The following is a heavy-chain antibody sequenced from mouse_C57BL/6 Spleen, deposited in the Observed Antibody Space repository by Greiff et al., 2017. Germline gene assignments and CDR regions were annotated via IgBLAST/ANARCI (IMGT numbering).Heavy chain of an antibody. CDR2: IYPGNSDT. CDR3: TPAYYSNYVGFAY. Sequence: EVQLQQSGTVLARPGASVKMSCKTSGYTFTSYWMHWVKHRPGPGLEWIGAIYPGNSDTSYNQTFKGKAKLTAVTSASTAYMELSSLTNEDSAVYYCTPAYYSNYVGFAYWGQGTLVTVSA. D-gene: IGHD2-5*01. V-gene: IGHV1-5*01. CDR1: GYTFTSYW. J-gene: IGHJ3*01.